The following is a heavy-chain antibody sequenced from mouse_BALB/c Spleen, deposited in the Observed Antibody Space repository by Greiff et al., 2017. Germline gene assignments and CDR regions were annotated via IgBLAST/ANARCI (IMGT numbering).Heavy chain of an antibody. CDR1: GFTFSSYT. CDR3: ARSEPFAY. Sequence: EVMLVESGGGLVKPGGSLKLSCAASGFTFSSYTMSWVRQTPEKRLEWVATISSGGGNTYYPDSVKGRFTISRDNAKNNLYLQMSSLRSEDTALYYCARSEPFAYWGQGTLVTVSA. CDR2: ISSGGGNT. J-gene: IGHJ3*01. V-gene: IGHV5-9*03.